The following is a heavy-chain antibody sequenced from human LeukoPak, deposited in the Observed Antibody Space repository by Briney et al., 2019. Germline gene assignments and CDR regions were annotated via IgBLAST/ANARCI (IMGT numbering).Heavy chain of an antibody. CDR2: IYYSGST. Sequence: SQTLSLTCTVSGGSISSGDYYWSCIRQPPGKGLEWIGYIYYSGSTYYNPSLKSRVTISVDTSKNQFSLKLSSVTAADTAVYYCASCHPYYYDSSGPEDAFDIWGQGTMVTVSS. CDR3: ASCHPYYYDSSGPEDAFDI. CDR1: GGSISSGDYY. J-gene: IGHJ3*02. D-gene: IGHD3-22*01. V-gene: IGHV4-30-4*01.